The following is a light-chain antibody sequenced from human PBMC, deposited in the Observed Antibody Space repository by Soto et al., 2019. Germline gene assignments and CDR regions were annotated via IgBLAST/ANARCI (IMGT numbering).Light chain of an antibody. CDR1: SSNIGNNY. J-gene: IGLJ2*01. CDR3: GTWDSSLSAVV. V-gene: IGLV1-51*01. CDR2: DNN. Sequence: QSVLTQPPSVSAAPGQKVNISCYGSSSNIGNNYVSWYQQLPGTAPKLLIYDNNKRPSGIPDRFSGSKSGTSATLGITGLQTGEEADYYCGTWDSSLSAVVFGGGPKLTVL.